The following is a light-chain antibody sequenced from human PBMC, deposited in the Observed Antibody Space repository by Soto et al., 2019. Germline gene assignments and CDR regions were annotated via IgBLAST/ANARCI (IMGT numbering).Light chain of an antibody. V-gene: IGLV2-8*01. CDR1: SSDVGVYKS. Sequence: QSALTQPPSASGSPGQSVTISCTGTSSDVGVYKSVSWYQQHPGKAPKLLISEVSNRPSGVPDRFSGSKSGNTASLTVSGLQAEDEADYYCSSYAGNYKVLFGGGTKLTVL. CDR3: SSYAGNYKVL. CDR2: EVS. J-gene: IGLJ2*01.